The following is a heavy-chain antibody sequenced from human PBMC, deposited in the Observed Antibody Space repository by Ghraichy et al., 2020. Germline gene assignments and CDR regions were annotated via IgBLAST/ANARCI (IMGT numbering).Heavy chain of an antibody. CDR3: ARERDYGRSGGYYYGMDV. CDR2: IYSGGST. CDR1: GFTVSGNF. J-gene: IGHJ6*02. V-gene: IGHV3-53*01. D-gene: IGHD4-17*01. Sequence: GGSLRLSCAASGFTVSGNFMSWVRQAPGKGLEWVSVIYSGGSTYYADSVKGRFTISRDNSKNTLYLQMNSLRAEDTAVYYCARERDYGRSGGYYYGMDVWGQGTTVTVSS.